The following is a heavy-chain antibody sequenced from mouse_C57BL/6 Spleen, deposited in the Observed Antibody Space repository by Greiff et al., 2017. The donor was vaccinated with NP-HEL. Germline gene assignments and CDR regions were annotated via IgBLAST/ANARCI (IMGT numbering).Heavy chain of an antibody. CDR1: GFTFSDYG. D-gene: IGHD2-1*01. CDR3: ARQDGNYVYYAMDY. V-gene: IGHV5-17*01. J-gene: IGHJ4*01. CDR2: ISSGSSTI. Sequence: EVQRVESGGGLVKPGGSLKLSCAASGFTFSDYGMHWVRQAPEKGLEWVAYISSGSSTIYYVDTVKGRFTISRDNAKNTLFLQMTSLRSEDTAMYYCARQDGNYVYYAMDYWGQGTSVTVSS.